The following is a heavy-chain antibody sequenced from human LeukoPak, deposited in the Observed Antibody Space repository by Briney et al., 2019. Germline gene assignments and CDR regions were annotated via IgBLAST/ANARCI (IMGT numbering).Heavy chain of an antibody. D-gene: IGHD3-10*01. CDR1: GFTFGSYW. V-gene: IGHV3-7*03. Sequence: PGGSLRLSCAASGFTFGSYWMSWVRQAPGKGLEWVANIKQDGSEKYYVDSVKGRFTISRDNAKNSLYLQMNSLRAEDMALYYCAKGGNYYGSGSYYDLDYWGQGTLVTVSS. CDR3: AKGGNYYGSGSYYDLDY. J-gene: IGHJ4*02. CDR2: IKQDGSEK.